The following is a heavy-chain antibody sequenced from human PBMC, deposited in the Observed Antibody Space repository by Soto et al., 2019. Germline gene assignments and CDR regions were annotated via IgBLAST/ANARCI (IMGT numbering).Heavy chain of an antibody. J-gene: IGHJ4*02. CDR1: GLTFSNYW. CDR3: ARDRGSGRY. D-gene: IGHD2-8*02. V-gene: IGHV3-7*05. Sequence: ESGGALVQPGGSLRLSCVTSGLTFSNYWLSWVRQAPGKGLEWVANINQAGNKKYYVDSVKGRFTISRDNAKNSLYLQMNSLKAEDTAVYYCARDRGSGRYWGQGTLVTVSS. CDR2: INQAGNKK.